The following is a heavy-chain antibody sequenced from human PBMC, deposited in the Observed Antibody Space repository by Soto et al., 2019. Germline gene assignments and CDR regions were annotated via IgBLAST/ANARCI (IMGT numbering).Heavy chain of an antibody. CDR3: ARSAVAITSVGYFDY. D-gene: IGHD3-22*01. CDR2: IYYSGST. Sequence: QVQLQESGPGLVKPSDTLSLTCAVSGYSISSSNWWGWIRQPPGKGLEWIGYIYYSGSTYYNPSLKRRVTMSVDTCKNQFSLKLSAVTAVDTVVYYCARSAVAITSVGYFDYLGQGTLVTVSS. V-gene: IGHV4-28*01. CDR1: GYSISSSNW. J-gene: IGHJ4*02.